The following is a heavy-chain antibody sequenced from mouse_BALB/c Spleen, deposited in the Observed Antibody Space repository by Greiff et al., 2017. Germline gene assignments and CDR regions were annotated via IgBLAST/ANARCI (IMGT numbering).Heavy chain of an antibody. CDR1: GFTFNNYA. V-gene: IGHV10-3*03. Sequence: DVMLVESGGGLVQPKGSLKLSCAASGFTFNNYAMHWVCQAPGKGLEWVARIRSKSNNYATYYADSVKDRFTISRDDSQSILYLQMNNLKTEDTAIYYCVRGGHYGNSFDVWGEGTTVTVSS. D-gene: IGHD2-1*01. CDR2: IRSKSNNYAT. CDR3: VRGGHYGNSFDV. J-gene: IGHJ1*01.